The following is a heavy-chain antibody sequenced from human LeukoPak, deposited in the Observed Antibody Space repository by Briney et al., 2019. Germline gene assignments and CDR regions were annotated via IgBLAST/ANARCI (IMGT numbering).Heavy chain of an antibody. CDR1: GFTVSSNY. V-gene: IGHV3-53*01. Sequence: GGSLRLSCAASGFTVSSNYMSWVRQAPGKGLEWVSVIYSGGSTYYADSVKGRFTISRHNSKNTLYLQMNSLRAEDTAVYYCAKDIRYYYDSSGYYYALNFDYWGQGTLVTVSS. J-gene: IGHJ4*02. CDR2: IYSGGST. CDR3: AKDIRYYYDSSGYYYALNFDY. D-gene: IGHD3-22*01.